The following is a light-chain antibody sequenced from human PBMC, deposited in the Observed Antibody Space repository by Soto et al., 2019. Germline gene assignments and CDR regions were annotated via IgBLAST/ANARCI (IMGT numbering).Light chain of an antibody. CDR3: SSYGGNDTKV. CDR1: SSDVGGYNH. CDR2: EVS. Sequence: QSALTQPPSASGSPGQSLTISCTGSSSDVGGYNHVSWYQQHPGKAPKLMIYEVSKRPSGVPDRLSGSKSGNTASLTVSGLQAEDEADYYCSSYGGNDTKVFGRGTKLTVL. V-gene: IGLV2-8*01. J-gene: IGLJ2*01.